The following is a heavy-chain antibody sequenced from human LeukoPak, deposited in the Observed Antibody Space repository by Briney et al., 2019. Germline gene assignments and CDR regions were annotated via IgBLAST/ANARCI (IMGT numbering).Heavy chain of an antibody. V-gene: IGHV3-30*02. CDR3: AKFRDAKNDAFDI. J-gene: IGHJ3*02. CDR1: GFTFSRYG. CDR2: IRYDGSNK. D-gene: IGHD2-2*01. Sequence: GGSLRLSCGASGFTFSRYGMHWVRQAPGKGLEWVAFIRYDGSNKYYADSAKGRFTISRDNSKNTLYLQMNSLRAEDTAVYYCAKFRDAKNDAFDIWGQGTMVTVSS.